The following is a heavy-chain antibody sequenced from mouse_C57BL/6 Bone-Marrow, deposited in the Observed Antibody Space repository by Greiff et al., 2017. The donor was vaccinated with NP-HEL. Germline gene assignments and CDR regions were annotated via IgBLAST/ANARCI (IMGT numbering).Heavy chain of an antibody. V-gene: IGHV1-64*01. J-gene: IGHJ2*01. D-gene: IGHD2-5*01. Sequence: QVHVKQPGAELVKPGASVKLSCKASGYTFTSYWMHWVKQRPGQGLEWIGMIHPNSGSTNYNEKFKSKATLTVDKSSSTAYMQLSSLTSEDSAVYYCARSWYYSIFDYWGQGTTLTVSS. CDR3: ARSWYYSIFDY. CDR2: IHPNSGST. CDR1: GYTFTSYW.